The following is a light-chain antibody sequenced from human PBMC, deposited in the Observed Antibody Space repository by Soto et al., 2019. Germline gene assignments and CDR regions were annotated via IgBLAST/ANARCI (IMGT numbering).Light chain of an antibody. V-gene: IGKV3-11*01. CDR1: QGVSSY. CDR2: DAS. J-gene: IGKJ4*01. CDR3: QQGSNWPPGPLT. Sequence: EIVLTQSPSTLSLSPGERATLSCRASQGVSSYLAWYQQKPGQAPRLLIYDASNRATGIPARFSGSGSGTDFTLTISSLEPEDFAVYYCQQGSNWPPGPLTFGGGTKVEIK.